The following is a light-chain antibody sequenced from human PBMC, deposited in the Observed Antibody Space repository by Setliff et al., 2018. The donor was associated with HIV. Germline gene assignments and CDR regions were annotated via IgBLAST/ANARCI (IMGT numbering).Light chain of an antibody. Sequence: ALTQPRSVSGSPGQSVTFSCSGSSSDIGAYNYVSWYQQHPGKAPKLIISNVIRRPSGVPDRFSGSKSGNTASLTISGLQAEDEAEYYCCSYAGSYRYIFGSGTKVTVL. CDR2: NVI. CDR3: CSYAGSYRYI. J-gene: IGLJ1*01. CDR1: SSDIGAYNY. V-gene: IGLV2-11*01.